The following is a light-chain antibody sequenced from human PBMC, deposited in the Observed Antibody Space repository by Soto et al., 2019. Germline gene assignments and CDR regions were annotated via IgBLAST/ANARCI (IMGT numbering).Light chain of an antibody. Sequence: DIQMTQSPSTLSASVGDRVTITCRASQDINIWLAWYQQKPGKAPKLLIYKASTSERGVPSRFIGSGSGTDFTLAISSLQPDDFATYYCQQYSSDSNTFGQGTRLDIK. J-gene: IGKJ2*01. CDR3: QQYSSDSNT. CDR2: KAS. CDR1: QDINIW. V-gene: IGKV1-5*03.